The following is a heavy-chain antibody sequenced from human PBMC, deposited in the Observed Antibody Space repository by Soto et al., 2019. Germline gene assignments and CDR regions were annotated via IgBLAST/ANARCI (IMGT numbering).Heavy chain of an antibody. V-gene: IGHV1-69*01. D-gene: IGHD2-15*01. J-gene: IGHJ4*02. CDR1: GGTFSSYA. Sequence: QVQLVQSGAEVKKPGSSVKVSCKASGGTFSSYAISWVRQAPGQGLEWMGGIIPIFGTANYAQKFQGRVTITADESTRTAYMELSSLRSEDTGVYYWARGDGYCCGGRCFHPFDYWGQGTLVTVSS. CDR2: IIPIFGTA. CDR3: ARGDGYCCGGRCFHPFDY.